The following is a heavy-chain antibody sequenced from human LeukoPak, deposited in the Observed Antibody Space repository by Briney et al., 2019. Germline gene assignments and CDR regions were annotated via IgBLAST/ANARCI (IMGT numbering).Heavy chain of an antibody. V-gene: IGHV3-30-3*01. CDR3: VKDRTGSYTLDY. Sequence: GRSLRLSCAATGFTFSNYAIHWGRQAPGKGLEWVAFISDDGSRQHYADSVKGRFTISRDNSKNTLNLQMNSLRAEDTAVYYCVKDRTGSYTLDYWGQGTLVTVSS. CDR1: GFTFSNYA. D-gene: IGHD3-16*01. J-gene: IGHJ4*02. CDR2: ISDDGSRQ.